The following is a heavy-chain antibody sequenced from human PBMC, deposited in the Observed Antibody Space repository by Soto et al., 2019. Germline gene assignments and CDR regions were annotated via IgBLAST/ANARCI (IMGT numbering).Heavy chain of an antibody. CDR2: INWNGGST. Sequence: EVPLVESGGGVVRPGGSLRLSCAASGFTFDDYGMSWVRQAPGKGLEWVSGINWNGGSTGYADSVKGRFTISRDNAKNSLYLQMNSLRAEDMALYYCARLYSSGWYGPGRYWGQGTLVTVSS. J-gene: IGHJ4*02. CDR3: ARLYSSGWYGPGRY. D-gene: IGHD6-19*01. CDR1: GFTFDDYG. V-gene: IGHV3-20*04.